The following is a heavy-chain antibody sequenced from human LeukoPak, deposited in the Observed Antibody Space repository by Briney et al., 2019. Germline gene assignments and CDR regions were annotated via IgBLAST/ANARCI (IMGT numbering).Heavy chain of an antibody. CDR1: GYTFSSSA. CDR3: ETAGSRYISMQIFHI. Sequence: PGGSLRLSCAASGYTFSSSAMSWVRQAPGKGLEWVSIISGSGGITYYADSVVKGRFTISRDSSKNTMYMEMNSLRAEDTAVYYSETAGSRYISMQIFHIWGQGTLVTVSS. V-gene: IGHV3-23*01. CDR2: ISGSGGIT. D-gene: IGHD3-22*01. J-gene: IGHJ4*02.